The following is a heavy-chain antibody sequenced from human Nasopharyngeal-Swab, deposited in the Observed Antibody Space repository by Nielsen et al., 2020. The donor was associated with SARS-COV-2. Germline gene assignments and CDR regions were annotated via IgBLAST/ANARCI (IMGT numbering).Heavy chain of an antibody. V-gene: IGHV3-48*01. Sequence: GGSLRLSCAASGFTFSSYNMNWVRQAPGKGLEWVSYINTGSSSIYYADSVKGRFTISRDNSKNTLYLQLNSLRVEDTAVYYCAKDTYSSSSPEYFHHWGQGTLVTVSS. D-gene: IGHD6-6*01. CDR1: GFTFSSYN. CDR2: INTGSSSI. CDR3: AKDTYSSSSPEYFHH. J-gene: IGHJ1*01.